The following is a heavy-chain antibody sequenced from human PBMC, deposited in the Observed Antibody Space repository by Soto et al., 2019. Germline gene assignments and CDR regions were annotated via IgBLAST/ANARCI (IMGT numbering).Heavy chain of an antibody. CDR2: ISGSGGST. V-gene: IGHV3-23*01. Sequence: SLRLSCAASGFTFSSYAVSWVRQAPGKGLEWVSAISGSGGSTYYADSVKGRFTISRGNSKNTLYLQMNSLRAEDTAVYYCAKAVLPIDAFDIWGQGTMVTVSS. CDR3: AKAVLPIDAFDI. J-gene: IGHJ3*02. D-gene: IGHD3-10*01. CDR1: GFTFSSYA.